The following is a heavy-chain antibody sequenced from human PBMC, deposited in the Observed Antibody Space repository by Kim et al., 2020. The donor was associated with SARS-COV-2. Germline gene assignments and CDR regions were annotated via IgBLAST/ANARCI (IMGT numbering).Heavy chain of an antibody. J-gene: IGHJ4*02. V-gene: IGHV3-23*01. Sequence: DSGKGRFTNSTDNSKNTLYLQMSSLRAEDTAVYYCAKDWEQLLVRYYFHYWGQGTLVTASS. CDR3: AKDWEQLLVRYYFHY. D-gene: IGHD6-19*01.